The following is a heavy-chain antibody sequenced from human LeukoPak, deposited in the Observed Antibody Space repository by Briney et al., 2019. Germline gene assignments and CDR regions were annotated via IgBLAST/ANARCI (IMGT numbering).Heavy chain of an antibody. CDR2: ISAYNGNT. CDR3: ARDGITIFGVVNPGPNYYYYYMDV. D-gene: IGHD3-3*01. J-gene: IGHJ6*03. CDR1: GYTFTSYG. Sequence: ASVKVSCKASGYTFTSYGISWVRQAPGQGLEWMGWISAYNGNTNYAQKLQGRVTITANESTSTAYMELSSLRSEDTAVYYRARDGITIFGVVNPGPNYYYYYMDVWGKGTTVTVSS. V-gene: IGHV1-18*01.